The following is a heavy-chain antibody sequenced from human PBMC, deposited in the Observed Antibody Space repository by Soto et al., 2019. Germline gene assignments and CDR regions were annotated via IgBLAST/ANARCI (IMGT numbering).Heavy chain of an antibody. CDR2: IYYSGST. CDR1: GGSISSGGYY. V-gene: IGHV4-31*03. J-gene: IGHJ4*02. CDR3: AREVVPDVDTAMVPFFDY. D-gene: IGHD5-18*01. Sequence: SETLSLTCTVSGGSISSGGYYWSWIRQHPGKGLEWIGYIYYSGSTYYNPSLKSRVTISVDTSKNQFSLKLSSVTAADTAVYYCAREVVPDVDTAMVPFFDYWGQGTLVTVSS.